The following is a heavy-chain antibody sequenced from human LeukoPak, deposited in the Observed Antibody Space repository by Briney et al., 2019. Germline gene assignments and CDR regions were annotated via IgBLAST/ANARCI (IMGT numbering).Heavy chain of an antibody. CDR3: ARGIMWGYHYYMDV. Sequence: PGGSLRLSCAASGFTFSSYGMHWVRQAPGKGLEWVAFIRYDGSNKYYADSVKGRFTISRDNSKNTLYLQMNSLRAEDTAVYYCARGIMWGYHYYMDVWGKGTTVTVSS. V-gene: IGHV3-30*02. D-gene: IGHD2-21*01. CDR1: GFTFSSYG. CDR2: IRYDGSNK. J-gene: IGHJ6*03.